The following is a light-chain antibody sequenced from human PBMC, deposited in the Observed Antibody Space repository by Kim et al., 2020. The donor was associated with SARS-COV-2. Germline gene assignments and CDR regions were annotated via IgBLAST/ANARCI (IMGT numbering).Light chain of an antibody. CDR3: RVWDSSSDLWV. CDR1: NIGSKS. J-gene: IGLJ3*02. V-gene: IGLV3-21*04. Sequence: SYELTQPPSVSVAPGKTARITCGGNNIGSKSVHWYQQKPGQAPVLVIYYDSDRPSGIPERFSGSNSGNTATLTISRVEAGDEADYYCRVWDSSSDLWVFG. CDR2: YDS.